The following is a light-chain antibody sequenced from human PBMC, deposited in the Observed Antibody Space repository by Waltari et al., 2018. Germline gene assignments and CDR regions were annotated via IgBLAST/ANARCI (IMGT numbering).Light chain of an antibody. V-gene: IGLV1-51*02. CDR3: GTWDSSLGVWV. J-gene: IGLJ3*02. CDR2: ETD. Sequence: QSVLTQPPSVSAAPGQTVTISRSGRPYTLGGHDVFWYPQLPGTAPKLLIYETDGRPAGTPDRFSGSKSGTTATLGITGLQTGDEADYYCGTWDSSLGVWVFGGGTRLTVL. CDR1: PYTLGGHD.